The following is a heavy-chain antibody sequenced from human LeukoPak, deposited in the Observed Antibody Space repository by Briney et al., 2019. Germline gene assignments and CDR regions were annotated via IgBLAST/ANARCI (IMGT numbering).Heavy chain of an antibody. CDR3: ARGQATNWFDP. V-gene: IGHV6-1*01. Sequence: SQTLSLTCAISGDSVSSNSVTWNWIRQSPSRGLEWLGRTYYRSKWYNDYSVSVKSGITINPDTSKNQFSLQLNSVTPEDTAVYYCARGQATNWFDPWGQGTPVTVSS. J-gene: IGHJ5*02. CDR2: TYYRSKWYN. CDR1: GDSVSSNSVT.